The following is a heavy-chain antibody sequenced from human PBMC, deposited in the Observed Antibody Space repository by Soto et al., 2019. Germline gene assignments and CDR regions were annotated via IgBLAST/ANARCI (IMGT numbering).Heavy chain of an antibody. CDR2: IYYSGST. CDR1: GGSISSSSYY. Sequence: ASETLSLTCTVSGGSISSSSYYWGWIRQPPGKGLEWIGSIYYSGSTYYNPSLKSRVTISVDTSKNQFSLKLSSVTAADTAVYHCARHDAVGANSFDPWGQGTLVTVSS. CDR3: ARHDAVGANSFDP. V-gene: IGHV4-39*01. J-gene: IGHJ5*02. D-gene: IGHD1-26*01.